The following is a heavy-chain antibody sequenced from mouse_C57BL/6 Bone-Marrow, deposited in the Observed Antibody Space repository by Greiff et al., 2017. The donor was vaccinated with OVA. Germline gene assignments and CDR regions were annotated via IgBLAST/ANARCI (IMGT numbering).Heavy chain of an antibody. D-gene: IGHD1-1*01. Sequence: VKLMESGPELVKPGASVKISCKASGYSFTSYYIHWVKQRPGQGLEWIGWIYPGSGNTKYNEKFKGKATLTADTSSSTASMQLSSLTSEDSAVYDCASDYYGSSSGWYFDVWGTGTTVTVSS. CDR2: IYPGSGNT. V-gene: IGHV1-66*01. CDR1: GYSFTSYY. CDR3: ASDYYGSSSGWYFDV. J-gene: IGHJ1*03.